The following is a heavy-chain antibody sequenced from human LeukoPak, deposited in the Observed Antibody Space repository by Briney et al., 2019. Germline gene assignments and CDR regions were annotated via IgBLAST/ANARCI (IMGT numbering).Heavy chain of an antibody. D-gene: IGHD5-24*01. J-gene: IGHJ4*02. V-gene: IGHV1-24*01. CDR3: ATARDSYNIFDY. Sequence: ASVKVSCKVSGYTLTELSMHWVRQAPGKGLEWMGGFDPEDGETLYAQKFQGRLTLTEDTSTDTAYMELSSLRSEDTAVFYCATARDSYNIFDYWGQGTLVTVSS. CDR2: FDPEDGET. CDR1: GYTLTELS.